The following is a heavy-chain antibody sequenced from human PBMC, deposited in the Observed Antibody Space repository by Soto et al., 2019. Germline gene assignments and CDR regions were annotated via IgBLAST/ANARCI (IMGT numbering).Heavy chain of an antibody. V-gene: IGHV1-69*06. J-gene: IGHJ5*02. CDR2: IIPLFGTT. CDR1: EGTFSTHA. CDR3: AGGFMVRGGDAWFDI. D-gene: IGHD3-10*01. Sequence: QVQLEQSGAEVKKPGSSVKVSCKASEGTFSTHAISWVRQAPEEGLEWMGGIIPLFGTTNYAQKFQGRVTIIADKSTSTVSMELISLRSEDTAIYYCAGGFMVRGGDAWFDIWGQGTLVTVSS.